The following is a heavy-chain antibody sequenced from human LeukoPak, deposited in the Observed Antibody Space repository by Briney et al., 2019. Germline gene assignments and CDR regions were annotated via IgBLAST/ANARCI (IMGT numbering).Heavy chain of an antibody. CDR3: ARAGGDRDGYNLDY. CDR2: IIPIFGTA. CDR1: GGTFSSYA. Sequence: RASVNVSCKASGGTFSSYAISWVRQAPGQGHEWMGGIIPIFGTANYAQKFQGRVTITTDESTSTAYMELSSLRSEDTAVYYCARAGGDRDGYNLDYWGQGTLVTVSS. D-gene: IGHD5-24*01. V-gene: IGHV1-69*05. J-gene: IGHJ4*02.